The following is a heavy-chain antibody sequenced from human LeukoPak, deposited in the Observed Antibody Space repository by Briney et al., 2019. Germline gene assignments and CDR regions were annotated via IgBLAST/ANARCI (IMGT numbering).Heavy chain of an antibody. CDR3: AKDRAPYKEAAAFDI. V-gene: IGHV3-9*03. CDR2: ISWNSGSI. D-gene: IGHD2-15*01. CDR1: GFTFDDYA. J-gene: IGHJ3*02. Sequence: GRSLRLSCAAAGFTFDDYAMRWVRHAPGKGLEWGSGISWNSGSIDYADSVKGRFTISRDNAKNSLYLQMNSLRAEDMALYYCAKDRAPYKEAAAFDIWGQGTMVTVSS.